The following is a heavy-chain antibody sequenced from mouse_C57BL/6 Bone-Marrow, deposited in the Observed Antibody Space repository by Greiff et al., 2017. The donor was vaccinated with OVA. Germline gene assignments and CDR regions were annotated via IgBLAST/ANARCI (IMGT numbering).Heavy chain of an antibody. J-gene: IGHJ2*01. V-gene: IGHV5-4*01. CDR1: GFTFSSYA. CDR2: ISDGSSYT. CDR3: AREKGYGPYYFDY. Sequence: EVHLVESGGGLVKPGGSLKLSCAASGFTFSSYAMSWVRQTPEKRLEWVATISDGSSYTYYPDNVKGRFTISRDNAKNNLYLQMSHLKSEDTAMYYCAREKGYGPYYFDYWGQGTTLTVSS. D-gene: IGHD2-10*02.